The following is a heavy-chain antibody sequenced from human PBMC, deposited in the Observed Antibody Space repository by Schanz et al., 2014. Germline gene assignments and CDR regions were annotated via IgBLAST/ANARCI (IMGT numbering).Heavy chain of an antibody. CDR3: ALEHNSPSGAGQC. V-gene: IGHV1-46*03. Sequence: QVHVVQSGAVLKTPGASVNVSCKTSGQTVSSYFIQWVRQAPGQGLEWMGIIDPRDGATNYGVKFQGRVTMARDTSTTTVSMHLRGLSPDDTAVYYCALEHNSPSGAGQCWGQGTLITVSS. CDR1: GQTVSSYF. D-gene: IGHD1-1*01. J-gene: IGHJ4*02. CDR2: IDPRDGAT.